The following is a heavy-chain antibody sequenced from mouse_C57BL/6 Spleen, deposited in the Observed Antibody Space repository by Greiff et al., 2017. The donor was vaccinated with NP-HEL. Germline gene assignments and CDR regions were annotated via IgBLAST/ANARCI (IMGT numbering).Heavy chain of an antibody. CDR3: AREDYYGSSYDYAMDY. J-gene: IGHJ4*01. V-gene: IGHV1-20*01. CDR2: INPYNGDT. Sequence: EVQLVESGPELVKPGDSVKISCKASGYSFTGYFMNWVMQSHGKSLEWIGRINPYNGDTFYNQKFKGKATLTVDKSSSTAHMGLRSLTSEDSAVYYCAREDYYGSSYDYAMDYWGQGTSVTVSS. D-gene: IGHD1-1*01. CDR1: GYSFTGYF.